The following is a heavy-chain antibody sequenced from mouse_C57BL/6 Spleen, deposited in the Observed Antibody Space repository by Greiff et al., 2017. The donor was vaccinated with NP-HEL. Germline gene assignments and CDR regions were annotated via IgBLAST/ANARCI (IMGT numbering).Heavy chain of an antibody. V-gene: IGHV5-4*01. CDR1: GFTFSSYA. CDR2: ISDGGSYT. J-gene: IGHJ3*01. D-gene: IGHD1-1*01. CDR3: EKDDGSSFGFAY. Sequence: EVQRVESGGGLVKPGGSLKLSCAASGFTFSSYAMSWVRQTPEKRLEWVATISDGGSYTYYPDNVKGRFTISRDNAKNNLYLQMSHLKSEDTDRYYCEKDDGSSFGFAYWGQGTLVTVSA.